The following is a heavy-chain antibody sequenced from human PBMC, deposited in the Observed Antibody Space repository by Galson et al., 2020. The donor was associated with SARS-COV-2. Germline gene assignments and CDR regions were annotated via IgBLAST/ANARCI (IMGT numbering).Heavy chain of an antibody. CDR1: GYTFTSYY. V-gene: IGHV1-46*01. J-gene: IGHJ6*02. D-gene: IGHD3-10*01. Sequence: ASVKVSCKASGYTFTSYYMHWVRQAPGQGLEWMGIINPSGGSTSYAQKFQGRVTMTRDTSTSTVYMELSSLRSEDTAVYYCARDRNYYGSGSGNYYYYYGIDVWGQGTTVTVSS. CDR2: INPSGGST. CDR3: ARDRNYYGSGSGNYYYYYGIDV.